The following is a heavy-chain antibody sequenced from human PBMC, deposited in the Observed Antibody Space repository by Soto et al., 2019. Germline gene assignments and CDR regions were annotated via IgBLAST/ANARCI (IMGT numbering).Heavy chain of an antibody. CDR1: GGSISSSSYY. D-gene: IGHD2-2*01. CDR3: ARGIIDIVVVPAVSLDY. Sequence: PSETLSLTCTVSGGSISSSSYYWGWIRQPPGKGLEWIGSIYYSGSTYYNPSLKSRVTISVDTSKNQFSLKLSSVTAADTAVYYCARGIIDIVVVPAVSLDYWGQGTLVTVSS. CDR2: IYYSGST. J-gene: IGHJ4*02. V-gene: IGHV4-39*01.